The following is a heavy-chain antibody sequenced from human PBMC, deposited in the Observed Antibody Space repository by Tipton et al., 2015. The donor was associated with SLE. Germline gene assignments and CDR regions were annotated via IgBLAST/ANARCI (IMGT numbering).Heavy chain of an antibody. CDR3: ARGTESLPESSGMDV. J-gene: IGHJ6*02. CDR1: GGSISSDDYY. D-gene: IGHD2-8*02. CDR2: TSKSGST. Sequence: TLSLTCTVSGGSISSDDYYWTWIRQHPGKGLEWIGYTSKSGSTKYNPSLKSRVTISVDRSKNQFSLKLSSVTAADTAVYYCARGTESLPESSGMDVWGQGTTVTVSS. V-gene: IGHV4-31*03.